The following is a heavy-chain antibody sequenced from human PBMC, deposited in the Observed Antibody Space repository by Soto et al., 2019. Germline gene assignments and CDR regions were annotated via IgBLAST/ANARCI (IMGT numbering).Heavy chain of an antibody. CDR3: VREDGVVGASSAFDS. Sequence: PGGSLRLSCVAYGFALTTYTMNWVRQGPGTGLEWVSSINGRSNYKYYSDSVKGRFTVSRDNAQNSLFLQMSRLGPEDTAVYYCVREDGVVGASSAFDSWGQGTLVTVSS. D-gene: IGHD1-26*01. V-gene: IGHV3-21*01. CDR2: INGRSNYK. CDR1: GFALTTYT. J-gene: IGHJ4*02.